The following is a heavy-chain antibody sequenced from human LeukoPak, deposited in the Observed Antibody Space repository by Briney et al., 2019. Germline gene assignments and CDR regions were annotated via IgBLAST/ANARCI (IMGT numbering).Heavy chain of an antibody. V-gene: IGHV3-30*04. D-gene: IGHD3-10*01. CDR2: ISYDGSNK. CDR3: ARDRTYYGSGSSPFDP. CDR1: GFTFSSYA. J-gene: IGHJ5*02. Sequence: GRSLRLSCAASGFTFSSYAMHWVRQAPGKGLEWVAVISYDGSNKYYADSAKGRFTISRDNSKNTLYLQMNSLRAEDTAVYYCARDRTYYGSGSSPFDPWGQGTLVTVSS.